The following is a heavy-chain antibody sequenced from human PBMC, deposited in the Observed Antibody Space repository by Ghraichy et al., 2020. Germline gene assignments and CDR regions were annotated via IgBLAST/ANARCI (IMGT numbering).Heavy chain of an antibody. D-gene: IGHD3-10*01. CDR1: GFTFSSYA. J-gene: IGHJ3*02. V-gene: IGHV3-23*01. CDR2: ISGSGGST. Sequence: GGSLRLSCAASGFTFSSYAMSWVRQAPGKGLEWVSAISGSGGSTYYADSVKGRFTISRDNSKNTLYLQMNSLRAEDTAVYYCAKPRGGVRGVIIFDAFDIWGQGTMVTVSS. CDR3: AKPRGGVRGVIIFDAFDI.